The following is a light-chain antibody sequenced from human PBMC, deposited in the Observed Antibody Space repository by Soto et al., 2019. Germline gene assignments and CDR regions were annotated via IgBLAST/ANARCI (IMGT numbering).Light chain of an antibody. CDR2: AAS. CDR1: QSVSSNF. V-gene: IGKV3-20*01. Sequence: EIVLTQSPGTLSLSPGEGATLSCRASQSVSSNFLAWYQQKPGQAPRLLIYAASSRATGISDRFSGSGSETDFTFTIRRLEPEDFAAYYCQQYGSSPFTFGPGNKVDLK. CDR3: QQYGSSPFT. J-gene: IGKJ3*01.